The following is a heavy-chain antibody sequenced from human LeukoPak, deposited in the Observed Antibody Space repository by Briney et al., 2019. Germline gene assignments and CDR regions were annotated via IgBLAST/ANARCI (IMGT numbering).Heavy chain of an antibody. CDR1: GYTFTSYY. CDR3: AGASSGGRRIDY. CDR2: INPSGGST. V-gene: IGHV1-46*01. J-gene: IGHJ4*02. Sequence: ASVKVSCKASGYTFTSYYMHWARQAPGQGLEWMGIINPSGGSTSYAQKFQDRVTMTRDTSTSTVYMELSSLRSEDTAVYYCAGASSGGRRIDYWGQGTLITVSS. D-gene: IGHD2-15*01.